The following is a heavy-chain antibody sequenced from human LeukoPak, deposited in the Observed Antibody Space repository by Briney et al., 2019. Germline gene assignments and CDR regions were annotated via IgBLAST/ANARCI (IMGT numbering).Heavy chain of an antibody. CDR2: FYTGGTT. Sequence: GGSLRLSCAAFGIIFSSTYTSWGRQAPGKALRWASVFYTGGTTDYANTVRGRFNTSRDNAKNTLYLQMNSLRAEDTAVYYCARGPLPTTRSIDIWGQGTLVTVSS. D-gene: IGHD1-1*01. CDR3: ARGPLPTTRSIDI. CDR1: GIIFSSTY. J-gene: IGHJ3*02. V-gene: IGHV3-53*01.